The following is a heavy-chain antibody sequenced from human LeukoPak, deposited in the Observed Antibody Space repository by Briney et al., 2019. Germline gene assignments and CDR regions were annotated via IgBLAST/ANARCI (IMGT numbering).Heavy chain of an antibody. CDR2: IWFDGSNK. CDR1: GFIFSNDA. J-gene: IGHJ4*02. D-gene: IGHD1-1*01. V-gene: IGHV3-33*01. CDR3: VRDPSGSGFAFDS. Sequence: PGRSLRLSCAASGFIFSNDAMHWVRQAPGKGLEWVAFIWFDGSNKHYADSAKGRFTISRDNSEDTLYLQMNSLRAEDTAVYYCVRDPSGSGFAFDSWGQGALVTVSS.